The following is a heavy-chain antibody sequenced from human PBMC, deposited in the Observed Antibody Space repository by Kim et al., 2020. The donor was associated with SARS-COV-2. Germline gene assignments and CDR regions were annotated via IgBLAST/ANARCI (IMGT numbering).Heavy chain of an antibody. Sequence: ASVKVSCKASGYTFTSYYMHWVRQAPGQGLEWMGIINPSGGSTSYAQKFQGRVTMTRDTSTSTVYMELSSLRSEDTAVYYCARGPLWFGELSVSWFDPWGQGTLVTVSS. CDR2: INPSGGST. J-gene: IGHJ5*02. V-gene: IGHV1-46*01. D-gene: IGHD3-10*01. CDR1: GYTFTSYY. CDR3: ARGPLWFGELSVSWFDP.